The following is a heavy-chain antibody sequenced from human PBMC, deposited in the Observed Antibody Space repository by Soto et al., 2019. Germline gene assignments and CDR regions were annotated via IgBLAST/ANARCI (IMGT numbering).Heavy chain of an antibody. J-gene: IGHJ5*02. CDR3: ARVGYDILTGHNWFDP. D-gene: IGHD3-9*01. Sequence: PSETLSLTCTVSGGSISTGGYYWSWIRQHPGKGLEWIGYIYYSGSTYYNPSLKSRVTISVDTSKNQFSLKLSSVTAADTAVYYCARVGYDILTGHNWFDPWGRGTLVTVSS. CDR2: IYYSGST. V-gene: IGHV4-31*03. CDR1: GGSISTGGYY.